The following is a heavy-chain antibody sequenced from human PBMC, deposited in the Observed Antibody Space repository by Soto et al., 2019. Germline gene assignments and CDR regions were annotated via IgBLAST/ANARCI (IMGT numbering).Heavy chain of an antibody. J-gene: IGHJ4*02. CDR3: AKDSPVLWFGEFGVETYYFDY. CDR1: GFTFSSYA. CDR2: ISGSGGST. D-gene: IGHD3-10*01. Sequence: EVQLLESGGGLVQPGGSLRLSCAASGFTFSSYAMSWVRQAPGKGLEWVSAISGSGGSTYYADSVKGRFTISRDNSKNTLYLQMNSLRAEDTAVYYCAKDSPVLWFGEFGVETYYFDYWGQGTLVTVSS. V-gene: IGHV3-23*01.